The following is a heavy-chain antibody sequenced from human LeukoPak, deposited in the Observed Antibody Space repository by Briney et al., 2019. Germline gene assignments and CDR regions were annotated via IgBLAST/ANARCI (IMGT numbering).Heavy chain of an antibody. V-gene: IGHV1-69*13. CDR2: IIPIFGTA. J-gene: IGHJ5*02. D-gene: IGHD2-2*01. CDR3: ARVATPRYCSTTSCYWKGRFDP. Sequence: SVKVSCKASRDTFTNNAISWVRQAPGQGLEWMGGIIPIFGTAHYAQKFQGRVTITADESTSTAYMELSSLRSEDTAVYYCARVATPRYCSTTSCYWKGRFDPWGQGTLVAVSS. CDR1: RDTFTNNA.